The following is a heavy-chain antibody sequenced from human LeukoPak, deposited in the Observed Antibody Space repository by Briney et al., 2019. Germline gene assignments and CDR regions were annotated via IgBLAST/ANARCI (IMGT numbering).Heavy chain of an antibody. CDR1: GGSIRSSSYY. CDR2: IYYSGST. J-gene: IGHJ5*02. V-gene: IGHV4-39*07. Sequence: PSETLSLTCTVSGGSIRSSSYYWGWIRQPPGKGLEWIGSIYYSGSTYYNPSLKSRATISVDTSKNHFSVKLSSVTAADTAVYYCARDVAVAPNNWFDPWGQGTLVTVSS. CDR3: ARDVAVAPNNWFDP. D-gene: IGHD6-19*01.